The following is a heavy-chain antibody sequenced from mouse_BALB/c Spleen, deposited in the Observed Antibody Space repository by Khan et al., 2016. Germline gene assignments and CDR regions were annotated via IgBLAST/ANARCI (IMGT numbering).Heavy chain of an antibody. CDR2: INSNGGST. J-gene: IGHJ2*01. V-gene: IGHV5-6-3*01. CDR3: TTESYRYYFDY. CDR1: GFTFSTYG. D-gene: IGHD2-14*01. Sequence: EVELVESGGGLVQPGGSLKLSCAAPGFTFSTYGMSWVRQTPDKRLELVATINSNGGSTYYPDSVKGRFTISRDNAKNTLYLQMSSLKSEDTAMXYCTTESYRYYFDYWGQGTTLTVSS.